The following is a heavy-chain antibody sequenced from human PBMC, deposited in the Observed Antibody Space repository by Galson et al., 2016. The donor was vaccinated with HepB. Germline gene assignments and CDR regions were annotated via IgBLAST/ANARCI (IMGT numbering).Heavy chain of an antibody. CDR1: GGSFSGYY. J-gene: IGHJ4*02. D-gene: IGHD4-23*01. V-gene: IGHV4-34*01. Sequence: ETLSLTCAIYGGSFSGYYWSWIRQPPGKGLEWIGEINHSGSTIYNPSLKSRVTISVDTSKNQFFLKLSSVTAADTAVYYCARDLYGGNVRWGQGTLVTVSS. CDR3: ARDLYGGNVR. CDR2: INHSGST.